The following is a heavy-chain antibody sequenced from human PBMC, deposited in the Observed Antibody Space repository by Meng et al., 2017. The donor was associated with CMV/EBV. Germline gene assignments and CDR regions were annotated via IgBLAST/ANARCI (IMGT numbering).Heavy chain of an antibody. J-gene: IGHJ4*02. Sequence: EVQLVESGGXXXXXGXSLXLSCAASGFTFSSYSMNWVRQAPGKGLEWVSSISSSSSYIYYADSVKGRFTISRDNAKNSLYLQMNSLRAEDTAVYYCAGVQWLDRPFDYWGQGTLVTVSS. CDR1: GFTFSSYS. CDR2: ISSSSSYI. D-gene: IGHD5-12*01. V-gene: IGHV3-21*01. CDR3: AGVQWLDRPFDY.